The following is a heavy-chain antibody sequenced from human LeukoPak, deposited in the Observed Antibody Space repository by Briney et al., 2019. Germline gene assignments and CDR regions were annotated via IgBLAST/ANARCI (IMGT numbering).Heavy chain of an antibody. Sequence: PSETLSLTCTVSGGSISSYYWSWIRQPAGKGLEWIGRIYTSGSTNYNPSLKSRVTISVDTSKNQFSLKLSSVTAADTAVYYCARVTGYSSSWAWFDPWGQGTLVTVSS. CDR2: IYTSGST. CDR3: ARVTGYSSSWAWFDP. V-gene: IGHV4-4*07. D-gene: IGHD6-13*01. CDR1: GGSISSYY. J-gene: IGHJ5*02.